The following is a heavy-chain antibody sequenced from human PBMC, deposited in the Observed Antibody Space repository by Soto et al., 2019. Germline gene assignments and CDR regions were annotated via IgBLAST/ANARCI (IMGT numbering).Heavy chain of an antibody. CDR2: IYYSGST. Sequence: QVQLQESGPGLVKPSQTLSLTCTVSGGSISSGDFYWSWISQPQGKGLEWIGYIYYSGSTYYNPSLKSRVTISVAASKNQFSLKLSSVTAADTAVYYCASRYCSSTSCYAPWFDPWGQGTLVTVSS. V-gene: IGHV4-30-4*01. D-gene: IGHD2-2*01. CDR1: GGSISSGDFY. J-gene: IGHJ5*02. CDR3: ASRYCSSTSCYAPWFDP.